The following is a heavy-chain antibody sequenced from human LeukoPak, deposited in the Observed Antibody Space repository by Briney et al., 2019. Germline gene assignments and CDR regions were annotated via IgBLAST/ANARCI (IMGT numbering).Heavy chain of an antibody. Sequence: SETLSLTCAVYGGSFSGYYWSWVRQPPGKGLEWIACVYYTGSTNSNPSLKSRVTMSIDTSKNQFSLKLTSVTAADTAVYYCARHVYREGSPFDHWGQGTLVTVSS. V-gene: IGHV4-59*08. J-gene: IGHJ4*02. D-gene: IGHD5/OR15-5a*01. CDR3: ARHVYREGSPFDH. CDR2: VYYTGST. CDR1: GGSFSGYY.